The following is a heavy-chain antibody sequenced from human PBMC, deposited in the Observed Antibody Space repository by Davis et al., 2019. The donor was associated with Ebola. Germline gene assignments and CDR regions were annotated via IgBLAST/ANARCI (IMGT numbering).Heavy chain of an antibody. CDR1: GGSISSYY. Sequence: MPSETLSLTCTVSGGSISSYYWSWIRQPPGMGLEWIGYIGYSGNTYYNPSLKSRVTISVDTSKNQFSLKLSSVTAADTAVYYCARAYSNYAPYYYGMDVWGQGTTVTVSS. J-gene: IGHJ6*02. CDR3: ARAYSNYAPYYYGMDV. D-gene: IGHD4-11*01. CDR2: IGYSGNT. V-gene: IGHV4-59*08.